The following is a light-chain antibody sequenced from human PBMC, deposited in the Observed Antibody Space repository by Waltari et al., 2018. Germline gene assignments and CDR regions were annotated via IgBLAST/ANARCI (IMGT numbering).Light chain of an antibody. CDR1: SGHSSNV. Sequence: QLVLTQSPSASDSLGASVKLTCTLSSGHSSNVIAWLQQQPEKGPRYLMKVNSDGSHNKGDEIPDRFSGSSSGAGRYLTISSLQSEDEADYYCQTGGHGTWVFGGGTKLTVL. CDR2: VNSDGSH. J-gene: IGLJ3*02. V-gene: IGLV4-69*01. CDR3: QTGGHGTWV.